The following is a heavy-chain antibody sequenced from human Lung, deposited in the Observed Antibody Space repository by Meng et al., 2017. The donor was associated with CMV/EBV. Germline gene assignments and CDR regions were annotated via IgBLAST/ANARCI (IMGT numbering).Heavy chain of an antibody. J-gene: IGHJ6*02. CDR2: INHSGST. D-gene: IGHD2-2*02. Sequence: LETLSLTCAVYGGSLSGYYWSWIRQPPGKGLEWIGEINHSGSTNYNPSLKSRVTISVDTSKNQFSLKLSSVTAADTAVYYCARELGYCSSTSCYTYYYYGMDVWGQGTTVTVSS. CDR1: GGSLSGYY. CDR3: ARELGYCSSTSCYTYYYYGMDV. V-gene: IGHV4-34*01.